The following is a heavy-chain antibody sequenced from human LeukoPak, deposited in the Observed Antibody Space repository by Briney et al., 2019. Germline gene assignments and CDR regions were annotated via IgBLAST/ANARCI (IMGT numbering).Heavy chain of an antibody. CDR1: GGSISSYY. V-gene: IGHV4-59*01. Sequence: PSETLSLTCTVSGGSISSYYWSWIRQPPGKGLEWIGYIHYSGSTNYNPSLKSRVTISVDTSKNQFSLKLSSVTAADTAVYYCARRNKGPADDWGQGTTVIVSS. J-gene: IGHJ6*02. D-gene: IGHD1-14*01. CDR2: IHYSGST. CDR3: ARRNKGPADD.